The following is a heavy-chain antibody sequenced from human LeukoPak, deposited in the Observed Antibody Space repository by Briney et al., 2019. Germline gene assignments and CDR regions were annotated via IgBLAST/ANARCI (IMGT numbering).Heavy chain of an antibody. J-gene: IGHJ4*02. CDR3: ARGTITTVTDS. CDR1: GGSISSSNW. D-gene: IGHD4-17*01. Sequence: SETLSLTCAISGGSISSSNWWTWVRQPPGKGLEWVGEIYLRGNTNYNPSLESRVTISVDESKTQLSLRLESVTTADTAVYYCARGTITTVTDSWGPGTLVTVSS. V-gene: IGHV4-4*02. CDR2: IYLRGNT.